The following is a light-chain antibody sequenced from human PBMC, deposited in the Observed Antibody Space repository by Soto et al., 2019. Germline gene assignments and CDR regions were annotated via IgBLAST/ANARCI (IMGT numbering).Light chain of an antibody. V-gene: IGKV3-20*01. CDR3: QQYGSSGT. Sequence: EIVLTQSPATLSLSPGERATFSCKASQSVGTSLAWFQQKPGQAPRLLIYGASNRATGIPDRFSGSGSGTDFTLTISRLEPEDFAVYYCQQYGSSGTFGQGTKVDIK. CDR2: GAS. CDR1: QSVGTS. J-gene: IGKJ1*01.